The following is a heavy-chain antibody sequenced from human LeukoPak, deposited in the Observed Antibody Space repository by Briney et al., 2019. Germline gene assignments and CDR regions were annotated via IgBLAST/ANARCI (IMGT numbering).Heavy chain of an antibody. J-gene: IGHJ4*02. CDR2: ISSSSSYI. CDR3: ARDGKTYCGGDCSLPSDFDY. V-gene: IGHV3-21*01. D-gene: IGHD2-21*02. CDR1: GFTFSSYS. Sequence: MSGGSLRLSCAASGFTFSSYSMNWVRQAPGKGLEWVSSISSSSSYIYYADSVKGRFTISRDNAKNSLYLQMNSLRAEDTAVYYCARDGKTYCGGDCSLPSDFDYWGQGTLVTVSS.